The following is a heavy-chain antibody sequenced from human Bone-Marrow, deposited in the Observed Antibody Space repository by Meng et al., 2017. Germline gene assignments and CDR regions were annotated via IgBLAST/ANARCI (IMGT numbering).Heavy chain of an antibody. V-gene: IGHV4-31*03. CDR1: GGSISSGNHY. D-gene: IGHD4-17*01. J-gene: IGHJ2*01. CDR2: IYYSGST. CDR3: ASLYGDSSVWYLDL. Sequence: QVQLQEPGQGLVKPSQTLSLTCTVSGGSISSGNHYWSWIRQHPGKGLEYIGYIYYSGSTYYNPSLKSRVIISVDTSKNQFSLRLNSVTAADTAVYYCASLYGDSSVWYLDLWGRGTLVTVSS.